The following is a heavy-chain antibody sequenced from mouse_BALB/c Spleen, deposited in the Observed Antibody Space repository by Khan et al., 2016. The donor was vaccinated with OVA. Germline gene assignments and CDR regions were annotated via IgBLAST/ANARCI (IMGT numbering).Heavy chain of an antibody. CDR1: GYTFTNYG. V-gene: IGHV9-3-1*01. J-gene: IGHJ1*01. CDR2: INTYTGEP. CDR3: ASGGYWYFDV. Sequence: QIQLVQSGPELKKPGETVKISCKASGYTFTNYGMNWVKQAPGKGLKWMGWINTYTGEPTYVDDFKGRFAFSLETSATTAYLQRNNLKNEDTATYFCASGGYWYFDVWGAGTTVTVSS. D-gene: IGHD1-1*02.